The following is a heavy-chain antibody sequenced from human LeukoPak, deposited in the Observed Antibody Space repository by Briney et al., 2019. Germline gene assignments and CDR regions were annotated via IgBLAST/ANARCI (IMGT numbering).Heavy chain of an antibody. J-gene: IGHJ4*02. CDR2: MNPNSGNT. D-gene: IGHD6-19*01. Sequence: ASVKVCCKASGYTFTSYDINWVRQATGQGLEWMGWMNPNSGNTGCEQKFQGRVTMTRNTSISTAYMELSSLRSEDTAVYYCAREESVVAGTCDYWGQGTLVTVSS. V-gene: IGHV1-8*02. CDR3: AREESVVAGTCDY. CDR1: GYTFTSYD.